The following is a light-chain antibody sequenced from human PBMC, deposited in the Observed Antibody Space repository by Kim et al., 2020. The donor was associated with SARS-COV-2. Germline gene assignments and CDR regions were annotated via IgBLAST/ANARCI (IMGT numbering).Light chain of an antibody. CDR1: SSNSGADYD. V-gene: IGLV1-40*01. Sequence: APGQTVTISCNGSSSNSGADYDVHWYKQFPGAAPKLLISTNANRPSDVPDRFSVSISDPSASLAITGLQAEDEADYYCQSYDNTWVFGGGTQLTVL. CDR3: QSYDNTWV. J-gene: IGLJ2*01. CDR2: TNA.